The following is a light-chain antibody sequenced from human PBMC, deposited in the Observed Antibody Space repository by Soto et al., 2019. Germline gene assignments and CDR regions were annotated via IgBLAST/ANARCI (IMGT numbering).Light chain of an antibody. CDR1: QSISSN. J-gene: IGKJ1*01. CDR2: GAF. V-gene: IGKV3-15*01. Sequence: DIVMTQSPATLSVSPGERATLSCRASQSISSNLAWYQQKPGQAPRLLIYGAFSRATGIPARFSGSGSGTEFTLTISSLQSEDFAVYHCQQYNNWPRTFGQGNKVEI. CDR3: QQYNNWPRT.